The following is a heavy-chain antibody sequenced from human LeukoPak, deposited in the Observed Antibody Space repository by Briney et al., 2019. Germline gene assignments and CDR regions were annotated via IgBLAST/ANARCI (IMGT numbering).Heavy chain of an antibody. D-gene: IGHD3-3*01. V-gene: IGHV3-15*01. CDR2: IKSKTDGGTT. Sequence: PGGSLRLSCAASGFTFSNAWMSWVRQAPGKGLEWVGRIKSKTDGGTTDYAAPVKGRFTISRDDSKNTLYLQMNSLKTEDTAVYYCTTDEEYFDPLGGRDYWGQGTLVTVSS. J-gene: IGHJ4*02. CDR1: GFTFSNAW. CDR3: TTDEEYFDPLGGRDY.